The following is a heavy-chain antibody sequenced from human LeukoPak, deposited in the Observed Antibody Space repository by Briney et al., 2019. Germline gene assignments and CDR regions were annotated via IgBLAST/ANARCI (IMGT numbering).Heavy chain of an antibody. CDR2: IDSSGTTI. J-gene: IGHJ3*02. CDR1: GFIFSDFN. Sequence: GGSLRLSCAASGFIFSDFNMNWVRQAPGRGLEWVSHIDSSGTTIYYADSVKGRFTISRDNAKNSLHLQMNSLRGEDTAVYYCTRAYSSSLWAFDIWGQGTMVTVSS. V-gene: IGHV3-48*04. CDR3: TRAYSSSLWAFDI. D-gene: IGHD6-13*01.